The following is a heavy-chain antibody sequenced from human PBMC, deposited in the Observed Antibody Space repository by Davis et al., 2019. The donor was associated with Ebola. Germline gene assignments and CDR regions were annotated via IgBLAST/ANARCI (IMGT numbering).Heavy chain of an antibody. Sequence: PGGSLRLSCAASGFTFNTYTVHWVRQAPGKGLEWVSSISSSAYYIYYADSVKGRFTISRDNAKSSAFLQMNSLGVDDTAVYYCARWAGGYLRCLDSWGPGTLVTVSS. CDR1: GFTFNTYT. V-gene: IGHV3-21*06. D-gene: IGHD2/OR15-2a*01. CDR3: ARWAGGYLRCLDS. J-gene: IGHJ4*02. CDR2: ISSSAYYI.